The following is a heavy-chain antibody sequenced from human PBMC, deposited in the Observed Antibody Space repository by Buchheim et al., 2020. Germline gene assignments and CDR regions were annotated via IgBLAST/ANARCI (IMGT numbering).Heavy chain of an antibody. CDR3: ANGADV. V-gene: IGHV3-7*01. CDR1: GVTFSSYW. J-gene: IGHJ6*02. CDR2: IRQDGSER. Sequence: EVQVVESGGGLVQPGGSLRLSCAASGVTFSSYWMTWVRQAPGKGLEWVAYIRQDGSERYYVDSVKGRFSISRDSAKNSLFLQMNSLTADDTAVYYCANGADVWGQGTT. D-gene: IGHD4-17*01.